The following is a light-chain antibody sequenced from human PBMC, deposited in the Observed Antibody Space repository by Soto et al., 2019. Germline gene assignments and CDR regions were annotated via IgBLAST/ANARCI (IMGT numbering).Light chain of an antibody. Sequence: DIQMTQSPSSVSASVGDRVTITCRASQDINNWLAWSQQKPGKAPKLLIYAASTLQSGVPSRFSGSGSGTDFTLTISSLQPEDFATYSCQQANSFQLTFGGGTRVEIK. J-gene: IGKJ4*01. V-gene: IGKV1-12*01. CDR1: QDINNW. CDR2: AAS. CDR3: QQANSFQLT.